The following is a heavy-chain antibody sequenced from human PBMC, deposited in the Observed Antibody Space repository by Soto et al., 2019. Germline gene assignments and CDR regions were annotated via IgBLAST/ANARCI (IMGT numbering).Heavy chain of an antibody. Sequence: VQLVESGGGLVKPGGSLRLSCAASGFTFSNAWMNWVRQAPGKGLEWVGRIKSKTDGGTTDYAAPVTGRYTISRDDSNSTLYLQMTSLKTADTAVYYCTTVLLWMAGAGSDYWGQGTLVTVSS. D-gene: IGHD3-10*01. V-gene: IGHV3-15*07. CDR3: TTVLLWMAGAGSDY. CDR1: GFTFSNAW. CDR2: IKSKTDGGTT. J-gene: IGHJ4*02.